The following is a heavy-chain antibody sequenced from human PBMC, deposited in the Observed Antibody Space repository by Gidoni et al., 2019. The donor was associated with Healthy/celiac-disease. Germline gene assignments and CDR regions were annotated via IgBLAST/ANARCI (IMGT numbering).Heavy chain of an antibody. J-gene: IGHJ4*02. V-gene: IGHV3-11*01. Sequence: QVQLVESGGGLVKPGGSLRLSCAAAGFTFSDYYMSWIRQDPGKGLEWVSYISSSGSTIYYADSVKGRFTISRDNAKNSLYLQMNSLRAEDTAVYYCASRPGYYYDSSGYADYWGQGTLVTVSS. CDR1: GFTFSDYY. CDR2: ISSSGSTI. D-gene: IGHD3-22*01. CDR3: ASRPGYYYDSSGYADY.